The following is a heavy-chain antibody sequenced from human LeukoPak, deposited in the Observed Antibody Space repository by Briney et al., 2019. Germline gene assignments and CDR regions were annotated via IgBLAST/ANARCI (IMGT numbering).Heavy chain of an antibody. Sequence: GGSLRLSCAASGFTFSSYWMSWVRLAPGKGLEWVANIKQDGSEKYNVDSVKGRFTISRDNAKNSLYLQMNSLRGEDTAVYYCARLSEAPVDYYYYYMDVWGKGTTVTVSS. J-gene: IGHJ6*03. CDR3: ARLSEAPVDYYYYYMDV. D-gene: IGHD1-14*01. CDR2: IKQDGSEK. CDR1: GFTFSSYW. V-gene: IGHV3-7*01.